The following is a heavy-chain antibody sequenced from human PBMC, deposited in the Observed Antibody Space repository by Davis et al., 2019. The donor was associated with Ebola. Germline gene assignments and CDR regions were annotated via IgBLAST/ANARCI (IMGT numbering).Heavy chain of an antibody. J-gene: IGHJ3*02. V-gene: IGHV4-4*07. Sequence: PSETLSLTCTVSGASISDFYWPWIRQPAGNGLQWIGCINASGRSNSNPSLKSRVTMSVDTSKNQLSLKLSSVTAADTAVYYCARDYDSSGYRYPNDAFHIWGQGIVVTVSS. CDR3: ARDYDSSGYRYPNDAFHI. CDR2: INASGRS. D-gene: IGHD3-22*01. CDR1: GASISDFY.